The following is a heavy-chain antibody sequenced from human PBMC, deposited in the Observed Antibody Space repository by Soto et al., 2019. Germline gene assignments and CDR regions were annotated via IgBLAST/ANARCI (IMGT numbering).Heavy chain of an antibody. CDR1: GFTFSTFA. CDR2: ISDSGGSI. CDR3: ARDQPGYSYGYGLGD. J-gene: IGHJ4*02. Sequence: GGSLRLSCAASGFTFSTFAMSWVRQAPGKGLEWVSVISDSGGSIYYADSVKGRFTISRDNAKSALYLQMNSLRAEDTAVYYCARDQPGYSYGYGLGDWGQGTLVTVSS. D-gene: IGHD5-18*01. V-gene: IGHV3-23*01.